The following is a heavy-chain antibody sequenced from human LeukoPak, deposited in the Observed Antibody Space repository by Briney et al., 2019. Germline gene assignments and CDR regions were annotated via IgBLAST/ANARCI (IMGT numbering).Heavy chain of an antibody. V-gene: IGHV3-23*01. CDR2: LVGSGFTI. CDR3: VRDTPTTGTRYFPY. Sequence: GGSLRLSCAASGFTFSSYAMSWVRQAPGKGLEWVSTLVGSGFTIYYSDSVKGRFTISRDNSKNTVYLLMNSLRAEDTAVYYCVRDTPTTGTRYFPYWGQGTLVTVSS. D-gene: IGHD1-1*01. J-gene: IGHJ4*02. CDR1: GFTFSSYA.